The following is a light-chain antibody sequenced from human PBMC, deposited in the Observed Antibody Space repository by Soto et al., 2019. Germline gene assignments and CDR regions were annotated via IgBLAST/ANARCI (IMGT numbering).Light chain of an antibody. V-gene: IGLV1-44*01. Sequence: QSVLTQPPSASGTPGQRVTVSCSGTYSNIGINDVHWYRQLSGTAPQILIYDTSQRATGVPDRFSGSRSGTSASLVISGLQTEDEADYHCAAWDDSLTGPAFGGGTQLTVL. CDR3: AAWDDSLTGPA. CDR2: DTS. J-gene: IGLJ2*01. CDR1: YSNIGIND.